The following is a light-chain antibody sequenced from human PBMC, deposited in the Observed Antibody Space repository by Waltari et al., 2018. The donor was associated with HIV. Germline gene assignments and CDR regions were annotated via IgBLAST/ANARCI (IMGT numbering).Light chain of an antibody. CDR2: GKN. Sequence: QSVLTQPPSTSGTPEERVTISCSGTTSNIGRNTVSWFQQLPGTAPTVHIYGKNQRPSGVPDRFSGSKSGTSASLAISGLQFEDEADYYCASWDDSLNGPVFGGGTKLSVV. V-gene: IGLV1-44*01. CDR1: TSNIGRNT. CDR3: ASWDDSLNGPV. J-gene: IGLJ2*01.